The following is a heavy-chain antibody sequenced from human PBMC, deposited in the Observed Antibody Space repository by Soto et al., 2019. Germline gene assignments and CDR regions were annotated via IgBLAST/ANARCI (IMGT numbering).Heavy chain of an antibody. CDR3: ARVGGHDYDILACHYPTSFNF. CDR1: GGSVISGTYY. J-gene: IGHJ4*02. D-gene: IGHD3-9*01. Sequence: PSLTCTVSGGSVISGTYYWSWIRQTPGKGLEWVGHIYYSGSTNYNPSLKSRVTISIDTSKNPFSLKLSSVTAADTAKYYFARVGGHDYDILACHYPTSFNFWGQGTLVTVSS. V-gene: IGHV4-61*01. CDR2: IYYSGST.